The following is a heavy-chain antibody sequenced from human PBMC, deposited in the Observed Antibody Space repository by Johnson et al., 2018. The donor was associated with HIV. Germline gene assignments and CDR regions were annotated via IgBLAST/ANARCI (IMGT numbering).Heavy chain of an antibody. V-gene: IGHV3-30-3*01. CDR2: ISFDGGAI. CDR1: GFSFNDYA. J-gene: IGHJ3*02. Sequence: QVQLVESGGGVVQPGRSLRLSCSASGFSFNDYAMPWVRQAPGKGLEWVAVISFDGGAIYYADSVEGRFTISRDNSRDTLSLQMNSLRVEDTALYYCARDRLLWFRELWPHDAFDIWGQGTMVTVSS. CDR3: ARDRLLWFRELWPHDAFDI. D-gene: IGHD3-10*01.